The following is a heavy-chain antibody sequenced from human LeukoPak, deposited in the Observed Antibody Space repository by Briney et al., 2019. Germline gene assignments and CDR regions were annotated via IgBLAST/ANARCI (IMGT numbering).Heavy chain of an antibody. D-gene: IGHD7-27*01. V-gene: IGHV3-23*01. CDR3: ANSARLGTFDY. CDR1: GFTFSTYA. Sequence: GGSLRLSCAASGFTFSTYALSWVRQAPGKGLEWVSTISRNGGSTYYVDSVKGRFTISRDNSESTLYLQMNSLRAEDTAVYYCANSARLGTFDYLGQGTLVTVSS. CDR2: ISRNGGST. J-gene: IGHJ4*02.